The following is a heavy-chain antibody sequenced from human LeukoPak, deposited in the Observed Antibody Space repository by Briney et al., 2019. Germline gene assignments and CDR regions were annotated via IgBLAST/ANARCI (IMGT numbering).Heavy chain of an antibody. D-gene: IGHD3-9*01. CDR2: ISGSGGST. CDR3: AKVRASDYDILTGFDY. V-gene: IGHV3-23*01. CDR1: GFTFSSYA. Sequence: PGGSLRLSCAASGFTFSSYAMSWVRQAPGKGLEWVSSISGSGGSTYYADSVKGRFTISRDKSKNTLFLQMNSLRAEDTAVYYCAKVRASDYDILTGFDYWGQRTLVTVSS. J-gene: IGHJ4*02.